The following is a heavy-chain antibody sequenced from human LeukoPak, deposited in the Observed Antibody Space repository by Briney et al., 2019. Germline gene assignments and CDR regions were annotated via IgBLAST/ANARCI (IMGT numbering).Heavy chain of an antibody. D-gene: IGHD3-10*01. J-gene: IGHJ4*02. CDR3: ARDSGSGSYSSF. V-gene: IGHV3-74*01. Sequence: GGSLRLSCAASGFTFSRDWMHWVRQGPGKGLVWVSRINPDGSGTSHADSVKGRFTISRDNAKNTLYLQMNSLRAEDTAVYYCARDSGSGSYSSFWGLLTPVTVSS. CDR1: GFTFSRDW. CDR2: INPDGSGT.